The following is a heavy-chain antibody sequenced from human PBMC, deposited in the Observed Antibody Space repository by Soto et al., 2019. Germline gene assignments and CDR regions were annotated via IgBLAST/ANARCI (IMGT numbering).Heavy chain of an antibody. D-gene: IGHD3-3*01. Sequence: PGGSLRLSCAASGFTFSYYGMHWVRQAPGKGLEWVAVISDAGSNTNYADSVKGRFTISRDNSKNTLYLQMNSLRDEDTAVYYCVRGRASGYYSSIGYWGQGTLVTVAS. J-gene: IGHJ4*02. V-gene: IGHV3-30*19. CDR2: ISDAGSNT. CDR1: GFTFSYYG. CDR3: VRGRASGYYSSIGY.